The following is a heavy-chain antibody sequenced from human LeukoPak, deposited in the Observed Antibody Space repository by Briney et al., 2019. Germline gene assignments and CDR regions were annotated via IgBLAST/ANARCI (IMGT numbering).Heavy chain of an antibody. CDR3: ARDGDGYSYYYYYMDV. D-gene: IGHD5-24*01. CDR2: IYYSGST. J-gene: IGHJ6*03. Sequence: SETLSLTCTVSGGSISSSSYYWGWIRQPPGKGLEWIGSIYYSGSTYYNPSLKSRVTISVDTSKNQFSLKLSSVTAADTAVYYCARDGDGYSYYYYYMDVWGKGTTVTVSS. V-gene: IGHV4-39*07. CDR1: GGSISSSSYY.